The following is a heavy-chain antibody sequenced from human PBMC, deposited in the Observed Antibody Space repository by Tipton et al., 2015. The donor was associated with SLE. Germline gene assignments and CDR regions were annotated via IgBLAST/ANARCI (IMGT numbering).Heavy chain of an antibody. CDR1: GGSITSSSYF. CDR3: ARRNYDVLTGYYDAFDI. J-gene: IGHJ3*02. Sequence: TLSLTCTVSGGSITSSSYFWGWIRQSPGKGLEWIGNINTGGGTYHNPSLKSRVTISVDKSKNHFSMHLTSVTATDTAVYYCARRNYDVLTGYYDAFDIWGQGTRVTVSS. D-gene: IGHD3-9*01. CDR2: INTGGGT. V-gene: IGHV4-39*07.